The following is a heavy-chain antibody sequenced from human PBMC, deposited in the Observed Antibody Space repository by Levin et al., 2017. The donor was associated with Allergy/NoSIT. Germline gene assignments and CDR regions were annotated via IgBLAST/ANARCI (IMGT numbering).Heavy chain of an antibody. CDR2: IYYSGST. CDR3: ARASRSGSHFDY. D-gene: IGHD6-19*01. V-gene: IGHV4-30-4*01. J-gene: IGHJ4*02. CDR1: GGSISSGDYY. Sequence: PSETLSLTCTVSGGSISSGDYYWSWIRQPPGKGLEWIGYIYYSGSTYYNPSLKSRVTISVDTSKNQFSLKLSSVTAADTAVYYCARASRSGSHFDYWGQGTLVTVSS.